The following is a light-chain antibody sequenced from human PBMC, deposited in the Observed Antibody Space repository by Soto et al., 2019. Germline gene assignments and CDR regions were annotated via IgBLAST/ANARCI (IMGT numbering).Light chain of an antibody. J-gene: IGKJ1*01. V-gene: IGKV1-39*01. CDR1: QSISSY. CDR3: QQSYNKT. CDR2: AAS. Sequence: DIQMTQSPSSLSASVGDRVTITCRASQSISSYLNWYQQKPGKAPKLLIYAASSLQSGVPSRFSGSGSGTDFTLTISSLQPEDFETYYCQQSYNKTFGQGTKVDIK.